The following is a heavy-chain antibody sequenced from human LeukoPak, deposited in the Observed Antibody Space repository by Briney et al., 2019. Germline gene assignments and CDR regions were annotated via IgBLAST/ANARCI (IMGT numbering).Heavy chain of an antibody. Sequence: SVKVSCKASGGTFSSYAISWVRQAPGQGLEWMGGIIPIFGTANYAQKFQGRVTITTGESTSTAYMELSSLRSEDTAVYYCASHPQLVTSYFDYWGQGTLVTVSS. D-gene: IGHD1-1*01. CDR3: ASHPQLVTSYFDY. CDR2: IIPIFGTA. CDR1: GGTFSSYA. V-gene: IGHV1-69*05. J-gene: IGHJ4*02.